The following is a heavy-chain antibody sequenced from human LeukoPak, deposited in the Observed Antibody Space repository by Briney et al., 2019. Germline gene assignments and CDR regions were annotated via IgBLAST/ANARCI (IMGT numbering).Heavy chain of an antibody. CDR2: ISSSSSYI. J-gene: IGHJ6*02. D-gene: IGHD2-21*01. Sequence: GGSLRPSCAASGFTFSSYSMNWVRQAPGKGLEWVSSISSSSSYIYYADSVKGRFTISRDNAKNSLYLQMNSLRAEDTAVYYCARVVVGGMDVWGQGTTVTVSS. V-gene: IGHV3-21*01. CDR1: GFTFSSYS. CDR3: ARVVVGGMDV.